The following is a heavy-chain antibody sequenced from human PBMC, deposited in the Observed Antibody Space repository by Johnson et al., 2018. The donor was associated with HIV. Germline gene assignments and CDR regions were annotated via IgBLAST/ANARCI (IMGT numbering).Heavy chain of an antibody. Sequence: QMQLVESGGVVVQPGRSLRLSCAASGFTFSSYAMHWVRQAPGKGLEWVAVISYDGSNKYYADSVKGRLIISRDNAKNSLYLQMNSLRAEDTALYYCARDNFILGAFDIWGQGTMVTVSS. V-gene: IGHV3-30-3*01. CDR3: ARDNFILGAFDI. D-gene: IGHD1-20*01. J-gene: IGHJ3*02. CDR1: GFTFSSYA. CDR2: ISYDGSNK.